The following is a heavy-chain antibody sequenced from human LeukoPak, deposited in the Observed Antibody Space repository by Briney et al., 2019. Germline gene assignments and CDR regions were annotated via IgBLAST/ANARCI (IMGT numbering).Heavy chain of an antibody. CDR3: ARRYGPGSYYPLGYYMDV. CDR1: GGSISSSSYY. D-gene: IGHD3-10*01. V-gene: IGHV4-39*01. J-gene: IGHJ6*03. Sequence: SXPLSLTCTVSGGSISSSSYYWGWIRQPPGKGLEWIGSIYYSGSTYYNPSLKSRINISVDRYKNQFSLKLSSVTAADTAVYYCARRYGPGSYYPLGYYMDVWGKGTTVTVSS. CDR2: IYYSGST.